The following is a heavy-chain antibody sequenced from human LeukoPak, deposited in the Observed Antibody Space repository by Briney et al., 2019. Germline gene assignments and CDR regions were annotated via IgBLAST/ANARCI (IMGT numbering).Heavy chain of an antibody. D-gene: IGHD3-22*01. Sequence: ASVKVSCKASGYTFTSYYIHWVRLAPGQGLEWMGIINPGGGSTSYAQQFQGRVTITADKSTSTAYMELSSLRSEDTAVYYCALVVVTSYDYWGQGTLVTVSS. CDR3: ALVVVTSYDY. CDR1: GYTFTSYY. J-gene: IGHJ4*02. V-gene: IGHV1-46*01. CDR2: INPGGGST.